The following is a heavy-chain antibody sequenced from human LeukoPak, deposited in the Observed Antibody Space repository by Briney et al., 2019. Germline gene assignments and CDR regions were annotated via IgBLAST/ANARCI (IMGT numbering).Heavy chain of an antibody. V-gene: IGHV4-38-2*02. D-gene: IGHD6-13*01. CDR2: VYHGGSS. CDR1: GYSISSGFY. CDR3: ARHGEVSPIGSGYNSSWYSAEFFQH. Sequence: PSETLSLTCTVSGYSISSGFYWGWIRQPPGKGLEWIGNVYHGGSSYYNPSLKSRVTISVDTSKYQFSLKLSSVTAADTAVYYCARHGEVSPIGSGYNSSWYSAEFFQHWGQGTLVTVFS. J-gene: IGHJ1*01.